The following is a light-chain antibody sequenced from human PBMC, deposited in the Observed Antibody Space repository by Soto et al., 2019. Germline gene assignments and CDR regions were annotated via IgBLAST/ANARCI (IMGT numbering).Light chain of an antibody. CDR3: QQYNNWPPT. CDR2: GAS. CDR1: QSVSSS. J-gene: IGKJ1*01. V-gene: IGKV3-15*01. Sequence: ETVMTQSPATLSVSPGERATLSCRARQSVSSSYLAWYQQKPGQAPRLLIYGASTRATGIPARFSGSGSGTEFTLTISSLQSEDFAVYYCQQYNNWPPTFGQGTKVDIK.